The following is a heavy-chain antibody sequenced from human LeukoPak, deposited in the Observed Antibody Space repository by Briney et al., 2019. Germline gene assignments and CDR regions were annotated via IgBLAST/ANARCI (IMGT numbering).Heavy chain of an antibody. CDR1: GFTFSNYW. Sequence: GGSLRLSCAASGFTFSNYWMHWVRQAPGEGLVWVSRINSDGSSTTFADSVKGRFSISRDNAKNALYLQMNSLRAEDTAVYYCARAASCGGDCSSSCLQHWGQGALVTVSS. J-gene: IGHJ1*01. CDR3: ARAASCGGDCSSSCLQH. CDR2: INSDGSST. D-gene: IGHD2-21*02. V-gene: IGHV3-74*03.